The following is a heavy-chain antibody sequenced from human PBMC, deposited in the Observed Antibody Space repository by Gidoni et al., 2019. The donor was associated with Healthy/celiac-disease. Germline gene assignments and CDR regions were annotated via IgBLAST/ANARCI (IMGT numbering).Heavy chain of an antibody. V-gene: IGHV3-23*01. CDR2: ISGSGGST. CDR3: AKADSGNSSGWYWIYYYYGMDV. J-gene: IGHJ6*02. Sequence: EVQLLESGGGLVQPGGSLKLSFAASGFTFSSYAMSWVRQAPGKGLEWVSAISGSGGSTYYADSVKGRFTISRDNSKNTLYLQMNSLRAEDTAVYYCAKADSGNSSGWYWIYYYYGMDVWGQGTTVTVSS. D-gene: IGHD6-19*01. CDR1: GFTFSSYA.